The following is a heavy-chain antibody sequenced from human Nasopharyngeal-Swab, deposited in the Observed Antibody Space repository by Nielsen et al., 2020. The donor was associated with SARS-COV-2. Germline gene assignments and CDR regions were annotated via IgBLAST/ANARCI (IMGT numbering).Heavy chain of an antibody. J-gene: IGHJ4*02. V-gene: IGHV3-48*01. CDR1: GFTFSSYS. CDR3: ARDAFLEWIQLWFPFDY. Sequence: GESLKISCAASGFTFSSYSMNWVRQAPGKGLEWVSYISSSSSTIYYADSVKGRFTISRDNAKNPLYLQMNSLRAEDTAVYYCARDAFLEWIQLWFPFDYWGQGTLVTVSS. CDR2: ISSSSSTI. D-gene: IGHD5-18*01.